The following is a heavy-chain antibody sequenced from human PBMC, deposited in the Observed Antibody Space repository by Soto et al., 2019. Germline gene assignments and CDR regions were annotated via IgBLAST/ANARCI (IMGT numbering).Heavy chain of an antibody. J-gene: IGHJ5*02. D-gene: IGHD5-12*01. CDR3: ARRSRSGYDWVDYNWFDP. V-gene: IGHV1-46*01. CDR1: GYTFTNYY. Sequence: QMQLVQSGAEVKKPGASVKVSCKAFGYTFTNYYMHWVRQAPGQGLEWMGIINPSGGSTNYAQKFQGGVTMTRDTSTSTVYMDLSRLKASDTAMYYCARRSRSGYDWVDYNWFDPWGQGTLVTVSS. CDR2: INPSGGST.